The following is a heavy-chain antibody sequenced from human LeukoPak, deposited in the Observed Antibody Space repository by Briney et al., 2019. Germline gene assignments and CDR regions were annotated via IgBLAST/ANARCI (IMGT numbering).Heavy chain of an antibody. Sequence: SETLSLTCTVSGGSISSYYWSWIRQPPGKGLEWIGYIFYSGGTNYNPSLKSRVTISVDTSKNQFSLKLSSVTAADTAVYYCARLFSFPLRAPFDPWGQGTLVTVS. D-gene: IGHD3-16*01. V-gene: IGHV4-59*01. CDR3: ARLFSFPLRAPFDP. J-gene: IGHJ5*02. CDR1: GGSISSYY. CDR2: IFYSGGT.